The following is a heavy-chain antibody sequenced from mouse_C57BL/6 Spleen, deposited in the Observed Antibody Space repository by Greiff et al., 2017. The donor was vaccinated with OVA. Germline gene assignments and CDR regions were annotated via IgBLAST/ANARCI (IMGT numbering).Heavy chain of an antibody. J-gene: IGHJ3*01. CDR2: ISDGGSYT. V-gene: IGHV5-4*01. CDR3: ARAPYDYDGTWFAY. D-gene: IGHD2-4*01. Sequence: EVQGVESGGGLVKPGGSLKLSCAASGFTFSSYAMSWVRQTPGKRLEWVATISDGGSYTYYPDNLKGRFTISRDKAKNNLYLKLSNLKSEDTAMDYCARAPYDYDGTWFAYWGKGTLVTVSA. CDR1: GFTFSSYA.